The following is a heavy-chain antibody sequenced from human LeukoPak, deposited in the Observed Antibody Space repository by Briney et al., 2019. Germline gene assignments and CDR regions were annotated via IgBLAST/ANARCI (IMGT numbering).Heavy chain of an antibody. Sequence: GASVKVSCKASGGTFSSYAISWVRQAPGQGLEWMGGIIPIFGTANYAQKFQGRVTITTDESTSTAYMELSSLRSEDTAVYYCAREMNLTPDAFDIWGQGTMVTVSS. V-gene: IGHV1-69*05. CDR2: IIPIFGTA. J-gene: IGHJ3*02. CDR1: GGTFSSYA. CDR3: AREMNLTPDAFDI.